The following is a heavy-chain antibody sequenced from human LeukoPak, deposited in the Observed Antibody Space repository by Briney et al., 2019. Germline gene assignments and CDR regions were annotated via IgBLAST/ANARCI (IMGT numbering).Heavy chain of an antibody. Sequence: LPGGSLRLSCTVSGFTVNSNSMSWVRQAPGKGLEWVSFIYSDNAHYSDPVKGRVTISRNNSKNTLYLQMNSLRAEDTAVYYCARRAGAYSHPYDYWGQGTLVTVSS. J-gene: IGHJ4*02. V-gene: IGHV3-53*01. CDR2: IYSDNA. D-gene: IGHD4/OR15-4a*01. CDR3: ARRAGAYSHPYDY. CDR1: GFTVNSNS.